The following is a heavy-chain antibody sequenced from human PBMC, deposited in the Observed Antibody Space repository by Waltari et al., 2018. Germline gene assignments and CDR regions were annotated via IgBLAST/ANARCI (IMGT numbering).Heavy chain of an antibody. CDR2: IYTSGST. CDR3: ARGAVDLTVASTPWFDP. D-gene: IGHD6-19*01. V-gene: IGHV4-61*02. CDR1: GGYISSGNYY. Sequence: QVQLQESGPGLVKPSQTLSLTCTVSGGYISSGNYYWSWIRQPAGKGLEWSGRIYTSGSTSYNPSLKSRVTISVDTSKNQFSLKLSSVTAADTAVYYCARGAVDLTVASTPWFDPWGQGTLVTVSS. J-gene: IGHJ5*02.